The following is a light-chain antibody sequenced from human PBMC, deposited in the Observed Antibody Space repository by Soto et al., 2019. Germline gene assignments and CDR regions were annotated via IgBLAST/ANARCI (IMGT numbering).Light chain of an antibody. V-gene: IGKV1-9*01. CDR1: QGISNY. CDR3: QQYNSYWT. Sequence: IQWPQSPSSLSASLGDRFTITCRASQGISNYLAWYQQKPGKAPKLLIYAASTLQNGVPSRFSGSGSGTDFTLTISSLQPDDFATYYCQQYNSYWTFGQRTKVDI. J-gene: IGKJ1*01. CDR2: AAS.